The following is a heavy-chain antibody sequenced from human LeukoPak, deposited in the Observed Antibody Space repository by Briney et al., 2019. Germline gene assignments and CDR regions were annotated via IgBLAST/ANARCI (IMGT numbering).Heavy chain of an antibody. D-gene: IGHD4-17*01. V-gene: IGHV4-59*01. J-gene: IGHJ6*02. CDR3: AREAWVSGDSKYRYYGIDV. Sequence: SETLSLTCTVSGASISSYYWSWIRQPPGKGLEWIGCIDYSGSTNYTPSLKSRVTISVDTSKNQFSLKLSSVTAADTALYYCAREAWVSGDSKYRYYGIDVWGQGTTVTVSS. CDR1: GASISSYY. CDR2: IDYSGST.